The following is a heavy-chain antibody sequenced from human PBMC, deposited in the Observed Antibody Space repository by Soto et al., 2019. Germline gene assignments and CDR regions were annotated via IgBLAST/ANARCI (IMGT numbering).Heavy chain of an antibody. CDR3: ARVDTYDYYYAMDV. CDR1: GFTVTSNY. V-gene: IGHV3-53*02. J-gene: IGHJ6*02. CDR2: IYSSGAT. D-gene: IGHD5-18*01. Sequence: EVQLVETGGGLIQPGGSLSLSCAASGFTVTSNYMNWVRQPPGKGREWVSIIYSSGATYYADSVKGRFTISRDKSKNTLYLQMRNLRAEDTAIYYCARVDTYDYYYAMDVGGQGTTVTVSS.